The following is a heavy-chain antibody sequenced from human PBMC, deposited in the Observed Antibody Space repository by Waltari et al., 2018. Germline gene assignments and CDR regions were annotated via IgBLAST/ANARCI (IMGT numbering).Heavy chain of an antibody. CDR2: MSGSGGST. CDR1: GFTFSSYA. V-gene: IGHV3-23*04. D-gene: IGHD3-10*01. J-gene: IGHJ4*02. CDR3: AKGDGEWYYFDY. Sequence: EVQLVESGGGLVQPGGSLRLSCAASGFTFSSYAMSWVRQAPGKGLDRVSAMSGSGGSTYDADSVKGRFTISRDNSKNTLYLQMNSLRAEDTAVYYCAKGDGEWYYFDYWGQGTLVTVSS.